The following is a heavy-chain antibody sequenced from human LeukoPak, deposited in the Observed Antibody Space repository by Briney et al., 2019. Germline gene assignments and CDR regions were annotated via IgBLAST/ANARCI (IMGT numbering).Heavy chain of an antibody. Sequence: GGSLRLSCAASGFTFSSYSMHWVRQAPGKGLEWVSGISWNSGSIGYADSVKGRFTISRDNAKNSLYLQMNSLRAEDTALYYCAKGAYYDILTGFLDYWGQGTLVTVSS. CDR1: GFTFSSYS. CDR3: AKGAYYDILTGFLDY. D-gene: IGHD3-9*01. V-gene: IGHV3-9*01. CDR2: ISWNSGSI. J-gene: IGHJ4*02.